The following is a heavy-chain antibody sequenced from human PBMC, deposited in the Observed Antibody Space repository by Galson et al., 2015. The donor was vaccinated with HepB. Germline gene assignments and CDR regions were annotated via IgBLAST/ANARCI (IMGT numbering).Heavy chain of an antibody. D-gene: IGHD3-10*01. V-gene: IGHV3-33*01. J-gene: IGHJ6*02. Sequence: SLRLSCAASGFTFKFYGFHWVRQAPGKGLEWLTVIWYDGSNKYYADSVKGRFTISRDNSKNMVFLQMNSLRAEDTAVYYCARDFRGSETYYQMDYYYVMDVWGQGTTVTVSS. CDR2: IWYDGSNK. CDR1: GFTFKFYG. CDR3: ARDFRGSETYYQMDYYYVMDV.